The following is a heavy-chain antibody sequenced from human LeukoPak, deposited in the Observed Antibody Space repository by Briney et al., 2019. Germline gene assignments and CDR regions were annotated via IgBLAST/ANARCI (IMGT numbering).Heavy chain of an antibody. D-gene: IGHD4-11*01. J-gene: IGHJ6*03. CDR1: GGTFSSYA. CDR2: IIPIFGTA. V-gene: IGHV1-69*05. CDR3: ARGFRRTTVTSVYYYYYYIDV. Sequence: ASVKVSCKAPGGTFSSYAISWVRQAPGQGLEWMGGIIPIFGTANYAQKFQGRVTITTDESTSTAYMELSSLRSEDTAVYYCARGFRRTTVTSVYYYYYYIDVWGKGTTVTVSS.